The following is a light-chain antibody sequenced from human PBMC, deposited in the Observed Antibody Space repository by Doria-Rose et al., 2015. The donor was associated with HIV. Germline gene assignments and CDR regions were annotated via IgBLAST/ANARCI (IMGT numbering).Light chain of an antibody. CDR2: GAS. CDR1: QSVSSSY. CDR3: QQYGTSLSIT. J-gene: IGKJ5*01. Sequence: TQSPGTLSLSQGEGATLSCRAGQSVSSSYLAWYQQKPGQAPRLLIYGASSRATGIPDRFSGSGAGTDFTLTISRLEPEDFAVYYCQQYGTSLSITFGQGTRLEIK. V-gene: IGKV3-20*01.